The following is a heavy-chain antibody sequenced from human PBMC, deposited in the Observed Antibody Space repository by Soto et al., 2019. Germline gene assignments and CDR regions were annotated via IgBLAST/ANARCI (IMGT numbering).Heavy chain of an antibody. CDR1: GYTFKRCR. Sequence: ALVADPCTASGYTFKRCRTSWSRQPHKKELEWMGWISAYNGNTNYAQKLQGRVTMTTDTSTSTAYMELRSLRSDDTAVYYCARDPFHYYDSSGYYRRAFDIWGQGTMVTVSS. V-gene: IGHV1-18*01. CDR2: ISAYNGNT. D-gene: IGHD3-22*01. CDR3: ARDPFHYYDSSGYYRRAFDI. J-gene: IGHJ3*02.